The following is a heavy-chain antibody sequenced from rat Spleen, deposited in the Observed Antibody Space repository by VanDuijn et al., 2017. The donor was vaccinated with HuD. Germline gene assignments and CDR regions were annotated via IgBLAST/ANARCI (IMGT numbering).Heavy chain of an antibody. V-gene: IGHV5-25*01. CDR2: ISYDGTAT. D-gene: IGHD1-11*01. Sequence: EVQLVESGGGLVQPGGSMKLSCAASGFIFTNYDMAWVRQAPTKGLEWVASISYDGTATYYRDSVKGRFTLSRDIAKSTLYLQMDSLGSEDTATYYCARRHYGYTDYFDYWGQGVMVTVSS. J-gene: IGHJ2*01. CDR1: GFIFTNYD. CDR3: ARRHYGYTDYFDY.